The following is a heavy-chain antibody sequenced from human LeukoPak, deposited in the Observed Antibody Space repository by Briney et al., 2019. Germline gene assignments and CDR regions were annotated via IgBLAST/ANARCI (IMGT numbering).Heavy chain of an antibody. CDR2: ISFDGKNK. D-gene: IGHD1-1*01. CDR1: GFTFSSQP. J-gene: IGHJ4*02. V-gene: IGHV3-30*03. Sequence: PGRSLRLSCAASGFTFSSQPMHWVRQTPGKGPEWVALISFDGKNKFYGDSVIGRFTISRDNTKNTLFLQMNSLRAEDMGVYYCVRPMTTTRNFEHWGQGTLVTVSS. CDR3: VRPMTTTRNFEH.